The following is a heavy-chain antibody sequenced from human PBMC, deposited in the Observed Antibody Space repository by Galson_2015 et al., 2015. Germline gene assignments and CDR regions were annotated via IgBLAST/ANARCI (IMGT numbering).Heavy chain of an antibody. CDR1: GFTFSSYW. J-gene: IGHJ1*01. CDR2: IKQDGSEK. V-gene: IGHV3-7*04. Sequence: SLRLSCAASGFTFSSYWMSWVRQAPGKGLEWVANIKQDGSEKYYVDSVKGRFTISRDNAKNSLYLQMNSLRAEDTAVYYCARGCITIFGVALTECFQHSGQASLFTVSS. D-gene: IGHD3-3*01. CDR3: ARGCITIFGVALTECFQH.